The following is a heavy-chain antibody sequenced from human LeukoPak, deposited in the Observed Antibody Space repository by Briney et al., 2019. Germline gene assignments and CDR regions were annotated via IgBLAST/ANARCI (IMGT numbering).Heavy chain of an antibody. CDR3: AKDLSAYYYGSSGYDY. CDR1: GFTFSSYG. V-gene: IGHV3-30*02. Sequence: PGGSLRLSCAASGFTFSSYGMHWVRQAPGRGLEWVAFIRYDGSNKYYADSVKGRFTISRDNSKNTLYLQMNSLRAEDTAVYYCAKDLSAYYYGSSGYDYWGQGTLVTVSS. J-gene: IGHJ4*02. CDR2: IRYDGSNK. D-gene: IGHD3-22*01.